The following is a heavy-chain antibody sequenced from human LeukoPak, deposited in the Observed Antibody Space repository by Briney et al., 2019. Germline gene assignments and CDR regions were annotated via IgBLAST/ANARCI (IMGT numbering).Heavy chain of an antibody. J-gene: IGHJ6*03. D-gene: IGHD1-26*01. V-gene: IGHV3-20*04. Sequence: GGSLRLSCAASGFTFDDYGMSWVRHAPGKGLEWVSGINWNGGSTGYADSVKGRFTISRDNAKNSLFLQMNSLRAEDTAVYFCARATWDPNYYYYMDVWGKGTTVTISS. CDR1: GFTFDDYG. CDR3: ARATWDPNYYYYMDV. CDR2: INWNGGST.